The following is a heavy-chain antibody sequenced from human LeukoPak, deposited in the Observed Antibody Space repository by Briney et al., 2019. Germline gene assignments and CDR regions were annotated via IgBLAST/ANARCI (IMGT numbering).Heavy chain of an antibody. CDR2: SDPEDDET. Sequence: ASVKVSCKVSGYTLTELSMHWVRQTPEKGLEWMGGSDPEDDETIYAPKFQGRVTMTEDTSTDTAYMELSSLRSEDTAIYYCATGANLEVAGPLDYWGQGTLVTVSS. J-gene: IGHJ4*02. V-gene: IGHV1-24*01. D-gene: IGHD6-19*01. CDR3: ATGANLEVAGPLDY. CDR1: GYTLTELS.